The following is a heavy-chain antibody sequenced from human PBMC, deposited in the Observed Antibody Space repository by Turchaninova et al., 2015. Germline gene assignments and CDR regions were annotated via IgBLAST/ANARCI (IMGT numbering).Heavy chain of an antibody. CDR3: ARADYYDSSGYPTFDY. CDR2: IYYSGST. Sequence: QVQLQESGPGLVKPSATLSLTCPVSGGSISSYYGNWIRQPPGKGLDWIWYIYYSGSTNYNPSLKSRVTISVDTSKNQFSLKLSSVTAADTAVYYCARADYYDSSGYPTFDYWGQGTLVTVSS. CDR1: GGSISSYY. V-gene: IGHV4-59*01. D-gene: IGHD3-22*01. J-gene: IGHJ4*02.